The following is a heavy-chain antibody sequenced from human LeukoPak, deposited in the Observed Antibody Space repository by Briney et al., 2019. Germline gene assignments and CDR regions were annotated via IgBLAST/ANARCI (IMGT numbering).Heavy chain of an antibody. D-gene: IGHD3-10*01. CDR3: AKGGDYYGSGSYIDY. V-gene: IGHV3-23*01. CDR2: ISGGGGDT. J-gene: IGHJ4*02. Sequence: GGTLRLSCAASGFTFSSYGMSWVRQAPGKGLEWVSTISGGGGDTYYADSVKGRFTISRDNSKNTLYLQMNGLRAVDTALYYCAKGGDYYGSGSYIDYWGQGALVTVSS. CDR1: GFTFSSYG.